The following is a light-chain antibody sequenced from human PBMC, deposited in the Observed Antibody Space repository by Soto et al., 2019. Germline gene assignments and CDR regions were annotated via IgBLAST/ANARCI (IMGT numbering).Light chain of an antibody. CDR3: QQRYSTPWP. V-gene: IGKV1-39*01. Sequence: DIQMTQSPSSLSASVGDRVTITCRTSHSFSGNLNWYQQKPGKAPKLLIYAASSLESGVPSRFSGSGSGTVCTLTISSLQPEDFATYYCQQRYSTPWPFGQGTKVEIK. CDR2: AAS. CDR1: HSFSGN. J-gene: IGKJ1*01.